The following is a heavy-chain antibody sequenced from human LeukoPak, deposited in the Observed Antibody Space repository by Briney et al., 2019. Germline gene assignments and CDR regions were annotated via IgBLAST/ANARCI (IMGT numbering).Heavy chain of an antibody. CDR2: IIPIFGTA. J-gene: IGHJ4*02. D-gene: IGHD3-22*01. Sequence: ASVKVSCKASGGTFISYAISWVRQAPGQGLEWMGGIIPIFGTANYAQKFQGRVTITADESTSTAYMELSSLRSEDTAVYYCARDPAYGESSGYYPSFDYWGQGTLVTVSS. CDR3: ARDPAYGESSGYYPSFDY. V-gene: IGHV1-69*01. CDR1: GGTFISYA.